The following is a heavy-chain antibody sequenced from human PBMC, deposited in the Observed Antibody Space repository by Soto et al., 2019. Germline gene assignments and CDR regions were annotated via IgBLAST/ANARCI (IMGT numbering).Heavy chain of an antibody. CDR2: IVVGSGNT. CDR1: GFTFTSSA. Sequence: ASVKVSCKASGFTFTSSAMQWVRQARGERLEWIGWIVVGSGNTNYAQKFQERVTITRDMSTSTAYMELSSLRSEDTAVYYCAASGGYYDILTGSPHYYYGMDVWG. D-gene: IGHD3-9*01. J-gene: IGHJ6*02. CDR3: AASGGYYDILTGSPHYYYGMDV. V-gene: IGHV1-58*02.